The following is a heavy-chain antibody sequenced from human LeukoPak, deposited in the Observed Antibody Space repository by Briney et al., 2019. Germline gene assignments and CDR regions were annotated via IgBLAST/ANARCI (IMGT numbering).Heavy chain of an antibody. CDR2: IKSDGSEK. CDR3: ARDLRGDTNNWLDP. CDR1: GLTFRDYW. Sequence: GGSLRLSCAASGLTFRDYWMNWVRQTPGKGLDWVAVIKSDGSEKYVDSVKDRFTISRDNAKNSLYLQLNSLRVEDTAVYYCARDLRGDTNNWLDPWGQGTLVTVSS. D-gene: IGHD3-10*01. V-gene: IGHV3-7*01. J-gene: IGHJ5*02.